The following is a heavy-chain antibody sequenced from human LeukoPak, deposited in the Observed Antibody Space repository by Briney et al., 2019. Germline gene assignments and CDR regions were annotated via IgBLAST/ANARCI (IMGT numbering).Heavy chain of an antibody. D-gene: IGHD6-6*01. Sequence: ASVKVSCKASGYTFTSYGISWVRQAPGQGLEWMGWISAYNGNTNYAQKLQGRATMTTDTSTSTAYMELRSLRSDDTAVYYCARARESIAARRYYFDYWGQGTLVTVSS. CDR3: ARARESIAARRYYFDY. CDR2: ISAYNGNT. J-gene: IGHJ4*02. V-gene: IGHV1-18*01. CDR1: GYTFTSYG.